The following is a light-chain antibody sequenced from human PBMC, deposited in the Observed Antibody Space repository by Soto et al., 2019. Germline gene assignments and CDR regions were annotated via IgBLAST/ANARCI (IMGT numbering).Light chain of an antibody. CDR1: QSVGNY. V-gene: IGKV3-11*01. J-gene: IGKJ2*01. Sequence: EIVLTQSPVTLSLSPGEGATLSCRTSQSVGNYLAWYQQKRGQPPRLLISRASNRANGVPARFSGSGSGTDFTLTISSLGSEDFAVYYCQSRSDWTPYTLGQGTRLEI. CDR3: QSRSDWTPYT. CDR2: RAS.